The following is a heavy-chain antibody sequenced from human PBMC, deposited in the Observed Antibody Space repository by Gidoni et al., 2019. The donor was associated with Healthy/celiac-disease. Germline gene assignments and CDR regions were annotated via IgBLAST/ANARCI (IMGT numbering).Heavy chain of an antibody. Sequence: TVSGGSISSGDYYWSWIRQPPGKGLEWIGYIYYSGSTYYNPSLKSRVTISVDTSKNQFSLKLSSVTAADTAVYYCARDFCTNGVCYTENWGQGTLVTVSS. J-gene: IGHJ4*02. D-gene: IGHD2-8*01. CDR1: GGSISSGDYY. CDR2: IYYSGST. CDR3: ARDFCTNGVCYTEN. V-gene: IGHV4-30-4*01.